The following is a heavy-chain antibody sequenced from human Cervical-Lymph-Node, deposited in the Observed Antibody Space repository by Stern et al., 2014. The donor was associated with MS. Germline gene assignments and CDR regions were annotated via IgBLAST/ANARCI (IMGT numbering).Heavy chain of an antibody. CDR2: ISYDGSHK. CDR1: GFTFRSYG. V-gene: IGHV3-30*18. Sequence: VQLLESGGCVVQPGGSLRLSCVAFGFTFRSYGIHWVRQSPGKWLECVAVISYDGSHKFYEDSVKGRFAISRDNSKDTLYLQMNSLRVEDTAVYYCAKGEYSSDAYDIWGQGTMVTVSS. J-gene: IGHJ3*02. D-gene: IGHD6-13*01. CDR3: AKGEYSSDAYDI.